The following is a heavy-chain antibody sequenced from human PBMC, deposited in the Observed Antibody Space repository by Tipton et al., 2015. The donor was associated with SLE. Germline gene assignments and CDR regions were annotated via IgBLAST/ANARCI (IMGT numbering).Heavy chain of an antibody. J-gene: IGHJ5*02. Sequence: SLRLSCAASGFTFSSYWMSWVRQAPGKGLEWVSYISSSGSTIYYADSVKGRFTISRDNAKNSLYLQMNSLRAEDTAVYYCARGQYCSSTSCKGPNNWFDPWGQGTLVTVSS. CDR1: GFTFSSYW. CDR3: ARGQYCSSTSCKGPNNWFDP. V-gene: IGHV3-48*04. CDR2: ISSSGSTI. D-gene: IGHD2-2*01.